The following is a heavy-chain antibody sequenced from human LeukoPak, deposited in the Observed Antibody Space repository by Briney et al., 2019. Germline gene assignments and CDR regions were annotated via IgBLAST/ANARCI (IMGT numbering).Heavy chain of an antibody. CDR3: ARRTRAVAVHFNWFDP. V-gene: IGHV1-2*02. J-gene: IGHJ5*02. D-gene: IGHD6-19*01. Sequence: ASVKVSCKASGYTFTGYYMHWVRQAPGQGLEWMGWINPNSGGTNYAQKFQGRVTMTRDTSISTAYMELSSLRSEDTAVYYCARRTRAVAVHFNWFDPWGQGTLVTVSS. CDR2: INPNSGGT. CDR1: GYTFTGYY.